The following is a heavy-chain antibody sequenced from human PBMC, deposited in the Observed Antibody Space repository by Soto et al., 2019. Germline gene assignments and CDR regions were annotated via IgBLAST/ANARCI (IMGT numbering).Heavy chain of an antibody. CDR2: IYYSGST. V-gene: IGHV4-59*01. J-gene: IGHJ6*02. CDR1: GGSISSYY. Sequence: PSETLSLTCTVSGGSISSYYWSWIRQPPGKGLERLGYIYYSGSTNYNPSLESRVTISVDTSKNQFSLKLSSVTAADTAVYYCARGGCSGGSCYGSVDYYYGMDVWGQGTTVTVSS. D-gene: IGHD2-15*01. CDR3: ARGGCSGGSCYGSVDYYYGMDV.